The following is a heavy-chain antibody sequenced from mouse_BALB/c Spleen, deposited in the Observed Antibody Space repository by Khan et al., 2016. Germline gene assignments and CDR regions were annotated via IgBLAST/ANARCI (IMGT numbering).Heavy chain of an antibody. Sequence: EVQLQESGPGLVKPSQSLSLTCSVTGYSITSGYFWNWIRQFPGNKLEWMGYISYDGSHNYNPSLKNRISITRDTSKNQFFLKLNSGTTEDTATYYGAITTVVADYGGQGTTLTVSS. CDR3: AITTVVADY. D-gene: IGHD1-1*01. CDR2: ISYDGSH. V-gene: IGHV3-6*02. J-gene: IGHJ2*01. CDR1: GYSITSGYF.